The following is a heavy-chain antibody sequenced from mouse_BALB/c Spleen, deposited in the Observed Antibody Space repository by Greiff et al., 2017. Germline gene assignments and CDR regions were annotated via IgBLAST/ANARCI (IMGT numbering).Heavy chain of an antibody. CDR2: IDPENGNT. CDR1: GFNIKDYY. D-gene: IGHD1-1*01. Sequence: VQLQQSGAELVRPGALVKLSCKASGFNIKDYYMHWVKQRPEQGLEWIGWIDPENGNTIYDPKFQGKASITADTASNTAYRQLSSLTSEDTAVYYCARWDYDGSSYSAWFAYWGQGTLVTVAA. J-gene: IGHJ3*01. CDR3: ARWDYDGSSYSAWFAY. V-gene: IGHV14-1*02.